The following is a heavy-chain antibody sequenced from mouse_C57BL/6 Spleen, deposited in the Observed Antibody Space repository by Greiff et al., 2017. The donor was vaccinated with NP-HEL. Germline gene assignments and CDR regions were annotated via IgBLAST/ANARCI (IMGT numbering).Heavy chain of an antibody. Sequence: EVKLVESGGDLVKPGGSLKLSCAASGFTFSSYGMSWVRQTPDKGLEWVATISSGGSYTYYPDSVKGRFTISRDNAKNTLYLQMSSLKSEDTAMYYCARHGGYDAMDYWGQGTSVTVSS. V-gene: IGHV5-6*01. J-gene: IGHJ4*01. CDR1: GFTFSSYG. CDR2: ISSGGSYT. CDR3: ARHGGYDAMDY.